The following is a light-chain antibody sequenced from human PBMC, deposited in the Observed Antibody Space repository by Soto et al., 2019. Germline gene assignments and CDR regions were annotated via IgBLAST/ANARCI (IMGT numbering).Light chain of an antibody. Sequence: QSALTQPASVSGSPGQSITISCTGSSSDFGSYNYVSWYQHHPGKAPKLIIYDVSNRPSGVSDRFSGSKSGNTASLTISGLQAEDEADYYCNSYTKSSPYVFGTGTKLTV. J-gene: IGLJ1*01. CDR1: SSDFGSYNY. CDR2: DVS. CDR3: NSYTKSSPYV. V-gene: IGLV2-14*03.